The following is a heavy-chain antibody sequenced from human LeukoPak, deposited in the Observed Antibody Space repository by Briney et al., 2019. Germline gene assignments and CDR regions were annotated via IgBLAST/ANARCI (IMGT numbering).Heavy chain of an antibody. J-gene: IGHJ4*02. CDR3: ARDVGYYFDY. CDR1: GGSISSYY. V-gene: IGHV4-59*01. CDR2: IYYSGST. Sequence: SETLSLTCTVSGGSISSYYWSWIRQPPGKGLEWIGYIYYSGSTNYNPSLKSRVAISVDTSKSQFSLKLSSVTAADTAVYYCARDVGYYFDYWGQGTLVTVSS.